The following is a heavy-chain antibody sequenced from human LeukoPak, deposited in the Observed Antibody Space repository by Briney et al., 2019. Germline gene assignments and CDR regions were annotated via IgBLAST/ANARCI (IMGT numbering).Heavy chain of an antibody. Sequence: GGSLRLSCVASGFSLSGFALHWVRQSPGKGLEWVALISFDGSGTYYADSVKGRFTISRDNAKNTLYLQMNSLRAEDTAVYYCAGGGGYSYVPPDYWGQGTLVTVSS. CDR3: AGGGGYSYVPPDY. CDR1: GFSLSGFA. CDR2: ISFDGSGT. D-gene: IGHD5-18*01. V-gene: IGHV3-30*04. J-gene: IGHJ4*02.